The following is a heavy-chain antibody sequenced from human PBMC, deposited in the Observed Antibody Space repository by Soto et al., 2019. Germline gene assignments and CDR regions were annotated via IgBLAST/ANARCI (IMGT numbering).Heavy chain of an antibody. J-gene: IGHJ4*02. CDR1: GFSFSTYW. V-gene: IGHV3-7*01. Sequence: EVQLVESGGGLVQPRGSLRLSCAASGFSFSTYWMSWVRQAPGKGLEWVAYIKQDGSESKYADSVKGRFTVSRDNAKNSLYVEMNSLRGEDTAVYYCTRGGDRGSIDYWGQGTLVTVSS. D-gene: IGHD3-10*01. CDR2: IKQDGSES. CDR3: TRGGDRGSIDY.